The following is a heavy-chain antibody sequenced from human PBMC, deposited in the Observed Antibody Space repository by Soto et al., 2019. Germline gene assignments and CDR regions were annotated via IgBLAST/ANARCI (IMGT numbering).Heavy chain of an antibody. J-gene: IGHJ5*02. Sequence: TLSLTCTVSGGSISSYYWSWIRQPPGKGLEWIGYIYYSGSTNYNPSLKSRVTISVDTSKNQFSLKLSSVTAADTAVYYCARVGVATYTHGWFDPWGQGTLVTVSS. CDR3: ARVGVATYTHGWFDP. CDR1: GGSISSYY. V-gene: IGHV4-59*01. CDR2: IYYSGST. D-gene: IGHD5-12*01.